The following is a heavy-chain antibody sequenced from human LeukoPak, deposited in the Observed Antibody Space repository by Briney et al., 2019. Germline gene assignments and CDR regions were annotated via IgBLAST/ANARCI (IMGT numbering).Heavy chain of an antibody. D-gene: IGHD2-2*01. CDR3: ARGYCSSTSCYAIDY. CDR1: GYTFTSYA. Sequence: ASVKVSCKASGYTFTSYAMHWVRQAPGQRLEWMGWINAGNGNTKYSQKFQGRVTITRDTSASTAYMELSSLRSEDTAVCYCARGYCSSTSCYAIDYWGQGTLVTVSS. J-gene: IGHJ4*02. CDR2: INAGNGNT. V-gene: IGHV1-3*01.